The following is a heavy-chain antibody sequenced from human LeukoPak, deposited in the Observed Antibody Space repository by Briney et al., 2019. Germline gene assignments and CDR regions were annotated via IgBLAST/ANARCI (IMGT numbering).Heavy chain of an antibody. D-gene: IGHD2-2*01. CDR3: ARGGCSTTSCYHFDS. V-gene: IGHV1-46*01. CDR1: GYTFTGYY. Sequence: ASVKVSCKASGYTFTGYYMHWVRQAPGLGLEWMGWINPSAGGTSYAQKFQDRVTMTRDMSTTTVYLGLNSLRSEDTAVYYCARGGCSTTSCYHFDSWGQRTLVTVSS. J-gene: IGHJ4*02. CDR2: INPSAGGT.